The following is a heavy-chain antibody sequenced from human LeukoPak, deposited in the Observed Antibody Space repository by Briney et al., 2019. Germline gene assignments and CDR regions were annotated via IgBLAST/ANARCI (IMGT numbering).Heavy chain of an antibody. CDR1: GYTFTGYY. CDR2: INPNSGGT. Sequence: ASVTVSCTASGYTFTGYYMHWVRQAPGQGLEWMGWINPNSGGTNYAQKFQGRVTMTRDTSTSTVYMELSSLRSDDTAVYYCARTAARRFDYWGQGTLVTVSS. D-gene: IGHD6-6*01. CDR3: ARTAARRFDY. V-gene: IGHV1-2*02. J-gene: IGHJ4*02.